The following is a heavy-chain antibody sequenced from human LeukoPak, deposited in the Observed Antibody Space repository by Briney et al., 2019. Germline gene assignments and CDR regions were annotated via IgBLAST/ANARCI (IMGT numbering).Heavy chain of an antibody. V-gene: IGHV3-23*01. J-gene: IGHJ4*02. CDR1: GFTFSSYA. Sequence: GASLRLSCAASGFTFSSYAMSWVRQAPGKGLEWGSGISRSGGSTNYADSVKGRFTISRDNSKSTLYLQMNSLRAEDTAVYYCARGSYYGYYYFDYWGQGTLVTVSS. D-gene: IGHD1-26*01. CDR3: ARGSYYGYYYFDY. CDR2: ISRSGGST.